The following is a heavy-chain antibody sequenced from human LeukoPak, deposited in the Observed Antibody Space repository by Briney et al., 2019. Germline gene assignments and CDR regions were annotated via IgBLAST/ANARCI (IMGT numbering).Heavy chain of an antibody. CDR3: ARGIVAVAGTKAMNWFDP. J-gene: IGHJ5*02. CDR2: INHSGST. V-gene: IGHV4-34*01. Sequence: SETLSLTCAVYGGSFSGYYWSWIRQPPGKGLEWIGEINHSGSTNYNPSLKSRVTISVHTSKNQFTLKLSSVTDADTAVYYCARGIVAVAGTKAMNWFDPWGQGTLVTVSS. D-gene: IGHD6-19*01. CDR1: GGSFSGYY.